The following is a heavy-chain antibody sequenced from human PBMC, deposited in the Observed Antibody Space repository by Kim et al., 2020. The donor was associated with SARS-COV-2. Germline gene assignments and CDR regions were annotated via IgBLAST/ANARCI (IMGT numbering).Heavy chain of an antibody. CDR3: ARSWDY. Sequence: PHSGGTKCAPKLQGWVTMTRDTSISTAYMELSRLRSDDTAVYYCARSWDYWGQGTLVTVSS. CDR2: PHSGGT. J-gene: IGHJ4*02. V-gene: IGHV1-2*04.